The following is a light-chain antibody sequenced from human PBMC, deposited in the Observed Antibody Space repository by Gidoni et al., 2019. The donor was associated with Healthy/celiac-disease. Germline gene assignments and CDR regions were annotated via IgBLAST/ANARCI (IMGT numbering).Light chain of an antibody. J-gene: IGLJ1*01. Sequence: QSVLTKPPSVSGAPGQRVTIPCTGSSPNIGAGYDVHWYQQLPGTAPKLLIYGNSNRPSGVPDRFSGSKSGTSASLAITGLQAEDEADYYCQSYDSSLSGYVFGTGTKVTVL. CDR3: QSYDSSLSGYV. CDR2: GNS. CDR1: SPNIGAGYD. V-gene: IGLV1-40*01.